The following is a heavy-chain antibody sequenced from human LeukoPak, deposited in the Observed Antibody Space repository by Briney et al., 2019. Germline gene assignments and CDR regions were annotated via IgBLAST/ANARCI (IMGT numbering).Heavy chain of an antibody. Sequence: SVKVSCKASGGTFSSYAISWVRQAPEQGLEWMGGIIPIFGTANYAQKFQGRVTITADESTSTAYMELSSLRSEDTAVYYCAVNSGPPSENYYYYYGMDVWGQGTTVTVSS. V-gene: IGHV1-69*13. CDR2: IIPIFGTA. D-gene: IGHD5-12*01. CDR3: AVNSGPPSENYYYYYGMDV. J-gene: IGHJ6*02. CDR1: GGTFSSYA.